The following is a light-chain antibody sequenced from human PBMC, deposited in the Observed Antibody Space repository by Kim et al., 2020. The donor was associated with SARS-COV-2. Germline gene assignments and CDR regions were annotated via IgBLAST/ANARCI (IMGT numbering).Light chain of an antibody. V-gene: IGLV3-25*03. Sequence: PGQKARISGSGDALPKQYAYWYQQKPGQAPVLVIYKDSERPSGIPERFSGSSSGTTVTLTISGVQAEDEADYYCQSADSSGTYVVFGGGTQLTVL. J-gene: IGLJ3*02. CDR1: ALPKQY. CDR2: KDS. CDR3: QSADSSGTYVV.